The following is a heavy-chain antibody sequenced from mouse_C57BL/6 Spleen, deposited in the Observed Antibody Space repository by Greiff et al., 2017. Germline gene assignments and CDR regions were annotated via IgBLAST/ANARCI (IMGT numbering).Heavy chain of an antibody. CDR2: IDPSDSET. J-gene: IGHJ4*01. CDR3: AKGLLWGAMDY. D-gene: IGHD2-1*01. Sequence: VQLQQPGAELVRPGSSVKLSCKASGYTFTSYWMHWVKQRPIQGLEWIGNIDPSDSETHYNQKFKDKATLTVDKSSSTAYMQLSSLTSEDSAVEYCAKGLLWGAMDYWGQGTSVTVSS. V-gene: IGHV1-52*01. CDR1: GYTFTSYW.